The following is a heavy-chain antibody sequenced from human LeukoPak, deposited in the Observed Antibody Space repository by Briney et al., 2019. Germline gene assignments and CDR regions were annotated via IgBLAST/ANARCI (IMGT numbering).Heavy chain of an antibody. D-gene: IGHD6-19*01. V-gene: IGHV1-24*01. Sequence: ASVKVSCKVSGYTLTELSMHWVRQAPGKGLEWMGGFDPEDGEAIYAQKFQGRVTMTEYTSTDTAYMELSSLRSEDTAVYYCARVEDGAVAGAHILFDYWGQGTLVTVSS. CDR2: FDPEDGEA. J-gene: IGHJ4*02. CDR1: GYTLTELS. CDR3: ARVEDGAVAGAHILFDY.